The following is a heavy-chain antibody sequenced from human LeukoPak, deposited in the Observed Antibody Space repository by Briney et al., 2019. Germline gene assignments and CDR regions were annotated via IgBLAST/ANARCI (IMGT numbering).Heavy chain of an antibody. Sequence: VASVNVSCKASGYTITSYGISWVRQAPGQGLEWMGWISAYNGNTNYAQKLQGRVTMTTDTSTSTAYMELRSLRSDDTAVYYCARPGSSGNWFDPWGQGTLVTVSS. D-gene: IGHD3-10*01. CDR1: GYTITSYG. CDR2: ISAYNGNT. CDR3: ARPGSSGNWFDP. V-gene: IGHV1-18*01. J-gene: IGHJ5*02.